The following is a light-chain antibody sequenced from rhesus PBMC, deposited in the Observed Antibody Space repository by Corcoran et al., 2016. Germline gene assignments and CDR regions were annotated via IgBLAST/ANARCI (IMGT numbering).Light chain of an antibody. Sequence: QAALTQPPSVSGSPGQSVTISCTGTSSDIGGYNYVSWYQQHPGKAPKLMIYDVSKRPSGVYDRFSGTKSGNTASLTISGLQAEDEADYYGSSYAGSNTYIFGAGTRLTVL. CDR3: SSYAGSNTYI. CDR2: DVS. J-gene: IGLJ1*01. CDR1: SSDIGGYNY. V-gene: IGLV2-23*01.